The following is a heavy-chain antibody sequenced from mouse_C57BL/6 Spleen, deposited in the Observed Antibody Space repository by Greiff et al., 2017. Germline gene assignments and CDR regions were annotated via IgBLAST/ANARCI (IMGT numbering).Heavy chain of an antibody. CDR1: GFTFSDYG. Sequence: EVKLEESGGGLVKPGGSLKLSCAASGFTFSDYGMHWVRQAPEKGLEWVAYISSGSSTIYYADTVKGRFTISRDNAKNTLFLQMTSLRSEDTAMYYCARTYYSNYYFDYWGQGTTLTVSS. CDR2: ISSGSSTI. V-gene: IGHV5-17*01. D-gene: IGHD2-5*01. J-gene: IGHJ2*01. CDR3: ARTYYSNYYFDY.